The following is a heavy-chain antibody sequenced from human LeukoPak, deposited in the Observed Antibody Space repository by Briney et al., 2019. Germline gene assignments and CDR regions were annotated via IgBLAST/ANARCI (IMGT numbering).Heavy chain of an antibody. CDR3: ARISGTLCFDL. CDR1: GFSVSYNY. D-gene: IGHD1-7*01. J-gene: IGHJ4*02. Sequence: PGGSLRLSCAASGFSVSYNYISWVRQAPARGLEWVSVIYAGGDTYCADSVKGRFTISRDNSKNTVYLQMHSLRADDTAVYYCARISGTLCFDLWGLGTLVTVSS. CDR2: IYAGGDT. V-gene: IGHV3-66*01.